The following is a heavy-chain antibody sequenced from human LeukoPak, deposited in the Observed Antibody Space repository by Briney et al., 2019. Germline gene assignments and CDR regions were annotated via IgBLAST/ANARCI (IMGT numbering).Heavy chain of an antibody. Sequence: GGPLRLSCAASGFTFSSYAMSWVRQAPGKGLEWVSAISGSGGSTYYADSVKGRFTISRDNSKNTLYLQMNSLRAEDTAVYYCAKDPTYYDILTGYFWGVFDYWGQGTLVTVSS. D-gene: IGHD3-9*01. CDR3: AKDPTYYDILTGYFWGVFDY. CDR1: GFTFSSYA. V-gene: IGHV3-23*01. J-gene: IGHJ4*02. CDR2: ISGSGGST.